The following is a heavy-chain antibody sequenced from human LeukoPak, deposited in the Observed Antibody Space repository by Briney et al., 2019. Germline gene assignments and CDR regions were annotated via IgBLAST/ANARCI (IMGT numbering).Heavy chain of an antibody. Sequence: ASVKVSCKASGGTFSSYAISWVRQAPGHGLEWMGGIIPIFGSANYAQKFQGRVTITADESTSTAYMELSSLRSEDTAVYYCARASDGFWSGYWGPFNVWGQGTVVTVSS. V-gene: IGHV1-69*13. J-gene: IGHJ3*01. CDR1: GGTFSSYA. D-gene: IGHD3-3*01. CDR3: ARASDGFWSGYWGPFNV. CDR2: IIPIFGSA.